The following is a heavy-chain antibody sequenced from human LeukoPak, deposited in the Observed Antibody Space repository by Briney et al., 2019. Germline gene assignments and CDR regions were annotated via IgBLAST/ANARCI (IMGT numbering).Heavy chain of an antibody. D-gene: IGHD3-22*01. V-gene: IGHV3-74*01. CDR2: INSDGSST. Sequence: GESLRLSCAASGFTFSSYWMHWVRQAPGKGLVWVSRINSDGSSTSYADSVKGRFTISRDNAKNTLYLQMNSLRAEDTAVYYCAREVVVGDYFDYWGQGTLVTVSP. CDR1: GFTFSSYW. CDR3: AREVVVGDYFDY. J-gene: IGHJ4*02.